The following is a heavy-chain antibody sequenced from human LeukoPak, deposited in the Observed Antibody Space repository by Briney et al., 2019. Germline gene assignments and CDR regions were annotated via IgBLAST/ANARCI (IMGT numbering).Heavy chain of an antibody. D-gene: IGHD4-17*01. CDR3: ARITQTDYDFDY. CDR2: ISGYNGYT. CDR1: GYIFTGYG. Sequence: GASVKVSCKASGYIFTGYGLSWVRQAPGQGLEWMGWISGYNGYTNYAQKVQDRVTMTTDTSTSTAYMELRSLRTDDTAVYYCARITQTDYDFDYWGQGTLVIVSS. J-gene: IGHJ4*02. V-gene: IGHV1-18*01.